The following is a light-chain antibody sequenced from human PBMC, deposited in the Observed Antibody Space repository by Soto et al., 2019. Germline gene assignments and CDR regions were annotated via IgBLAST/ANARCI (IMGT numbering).Light chain of an antibody. V-gene: IGLV2-18*02. CDR3: SSVTTWATLV. Sequence: QSALTQPPSVSGSPGQSVTISCTGTSSDVGAYDRVSWYQQPPGTAPRVIIYDVSNRPSGVPDRFSGSKSGNTASLAISGVLPEDEAEYYCSSVTTWATLVFGGGTKVTVL. CDR1: SSDVGAYDR. J-gene: IGLJ2*01. CDR2: DVS.